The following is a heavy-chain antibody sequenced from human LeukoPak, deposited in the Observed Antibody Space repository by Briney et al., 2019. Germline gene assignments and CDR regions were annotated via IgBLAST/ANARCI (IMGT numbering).Heavy chain of an antibody. CDR2: INEDGSEI. V-gene: IGHV3-7*04. CDR1: GFTFSRSW. Sequence: GGSLRLSCAASGFTFSRSWMTWVRQAPGKGLEWVASINEDGSEIHYVDSVKGRFTISRDNAKDSLYLQMYSLTAEDTAMYYCVRAYHPGGWFDPWGQGTLVTVSS. CDR3: VRAYHPGGWFDP. J-gene: IGHJ5*02. D-gene: IGHD2-21*01.